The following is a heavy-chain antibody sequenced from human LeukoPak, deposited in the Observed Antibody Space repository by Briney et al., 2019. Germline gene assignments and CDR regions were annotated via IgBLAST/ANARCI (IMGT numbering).Heavy chain of an antibody. J-gene: IGHJ4*02. CDR3: ATWVGYYYGSGYDY. CDR1: GYTLTELS. CDR2: FDPEDGET. Sequence: ASVKVSCKVSGYTLTELSMHWVRQAPGKGLEWMGGFDPEDGETIYAQKFQGRVTMTEDTSTDTAYMELSSLRSEDTAVYYCATWVGYYYGSGYDYWGQGTLVTVSS. V-gene: IGHV1-24*01. D-gene: IGHD3-10*01.